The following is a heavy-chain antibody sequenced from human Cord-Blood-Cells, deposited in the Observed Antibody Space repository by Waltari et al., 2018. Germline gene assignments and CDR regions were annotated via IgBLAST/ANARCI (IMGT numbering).Heavy chain of an antibody. V-gene: IGHV4-38-2*01. CDR2: IYHSGST. CDR3: AMIVATLLHAFDI. J-gene: IGHJ3*02. CDR1: GYSISRGYY. D-gene: IGHD5-12*01. Sequence: QVQLQESGPGLVKPSETLSLTCAVSGYSISRGYYWGWIRQPPGKGLEWIGSIYHSGSTYYNPSLKSRVTISVDTSKNQFSLKLSSVTAADTAVYYCAMIVATLLHAFDIWGQGTMVTVSS.